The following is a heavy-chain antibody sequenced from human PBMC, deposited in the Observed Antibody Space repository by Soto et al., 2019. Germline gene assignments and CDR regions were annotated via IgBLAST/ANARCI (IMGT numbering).Heavy chain of an antibody. J-gene: IGHJ4*02. V-gene: IGHV3-33*01. CDR2: IWYDGSNK. CDR3: VREDLVGATIGSYFDY. Sequence: QVQLVESGGGVVQPGRSLRLSCAASGFTFSSYGMHWVRQAPSKGLEWVAVIWYDGSNKYYADSVKGRFTISRDNSKNTLYLQMNSLRAEGTAVYYCVREDLVGATIGSYFDYWGQGTLVTVSS. D-gene: IGHD1-26*01. CDR1: GFTFSSYG.